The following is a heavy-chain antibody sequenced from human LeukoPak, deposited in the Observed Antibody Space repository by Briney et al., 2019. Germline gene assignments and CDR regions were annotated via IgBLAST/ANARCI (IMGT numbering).Heavy chain of an antibody. CDR3: ARDLGSNAFDI. Sequence: GRSLRLSCAASGFTFSSYAMHWVRQAPGKGLEWVAVITYDGSNKYYADSVKGRFTISRDNAKTSLYLQMNSLRAEDTAVYYCARDLGSNAFDIWGQGTMVTVSS. J-gene: IGHJ3*02. V-gene: IGHV3-30*04. CDR1: GFTFSSYA. CDR2: ITYDGSNK. D-gene: IGHD3-10*01.